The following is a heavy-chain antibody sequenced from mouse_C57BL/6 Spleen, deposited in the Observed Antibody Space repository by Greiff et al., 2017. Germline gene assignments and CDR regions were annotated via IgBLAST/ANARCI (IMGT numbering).Heavy chain of an antibody. CDR2: IDPSDSET. Sequence: QVQLQQPGAELVRPGSSVKLSCKASGYTFTSYWMHWVKQRPIQGLEWIGNIDPSDSETHYNQKFKDKATLTVDKSSSTAYMQLSSLTSGDSAVYYCARYDHSATWFAYWGQGTLVTVSA. CDR1: GYTFTSYW. J-gene: IGHJ3*01. D-gene: IGHD3-3*01. CDR3: ARYDHSATWFAY. V-gene: IGHV1-52*01.